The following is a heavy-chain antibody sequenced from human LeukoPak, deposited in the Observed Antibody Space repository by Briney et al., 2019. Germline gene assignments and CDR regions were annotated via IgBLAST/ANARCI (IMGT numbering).Heavy chain of an antibody. D-gene: IGHD3/OR15-3a*01. CDR3: ARAKRETSTRPWTSGMDV. CDR2: LGSAGDK. J-gene: IGHJ6*02. V-gene: IGHV3-13*01. CDR1: GFTLSDYD. Sequence: GGSLRLSCAASGFTLSDYDIHWFRKPIGKGLDWVSGLGSAGDKYHAGSERGRFTTSREDAENSVYLQMNGLRPEDTAIYYCARAKRETSTRPWTSGMDVWGQGTRVTVSS.